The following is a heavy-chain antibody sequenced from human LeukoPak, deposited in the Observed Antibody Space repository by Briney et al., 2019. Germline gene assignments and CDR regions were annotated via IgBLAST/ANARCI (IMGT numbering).Heavy chain of an antibody. Sequence: SETLSLTCTVSGGSISSSSYYWGWIRQPPGKWLEWIGTIYYNGATQYNPSLKSRVTISVDTSKNQFSLKLSSVTAADTSIYYCARELRNCGGDCSGPYWGPGTLVTASS. J-gene: IGHJ4*02. D-gene: IGHD2-21*01. CDR3: ARELRNCGGDCSGPY. V-gene: IGHV4-39*02. CDR1: GGSISSSSYY. CDR2: IYYNGAT.